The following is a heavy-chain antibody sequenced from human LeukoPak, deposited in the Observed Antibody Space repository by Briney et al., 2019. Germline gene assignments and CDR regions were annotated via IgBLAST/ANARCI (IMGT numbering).Heavy chain of an antibody. V-gene: IGHV4-4*02. Sequence: SETLSLTCAVSGGSISSSNWWSWVRQPPGKGLEWIGEIYHSGSTNYNPSLKSRVTISVDKSKNQFSLELSSVTAADTAVYYCARRDNWNLDAFDIWGQGTMVTVSS. CDR3: ARRDNWNLDAFDI. CDR1: GGSISSSNW. J-gene: IGHJ3*02. CDR2: IYHSGST. D-gene: IGHD1-1*01.